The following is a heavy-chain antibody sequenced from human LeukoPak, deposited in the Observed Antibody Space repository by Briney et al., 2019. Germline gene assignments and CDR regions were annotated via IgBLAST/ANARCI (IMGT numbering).Heavy chain of an antibody. CDR1: GGSISSYY. J-gene: IGHJ3*02. CDR3: ARDLALRDFGWGREGDDAFDI. V-gene: IGHV4-59*01. D-gene: IGHD3-9*01. Sequence: SETLSLTCTVSGGSISSYYWSWIRQPPGKGLEWIGYIYDSGSTNYNPSLKSRVTISVDTSKNQLSLKLSSVTAADTAMYYGARDLALRDFGWGREGDDAFDIWGQGTMATVSS. CDR2: IYDSGST.